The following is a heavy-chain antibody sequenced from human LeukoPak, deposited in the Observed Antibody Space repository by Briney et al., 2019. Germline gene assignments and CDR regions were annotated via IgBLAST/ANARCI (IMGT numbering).Heavy chain of an antibody. CDR3: ARTFSSSDEFDY. Sequence: ASVKVSCKASGYTFTSYCIHWVRQAPGQGLEWMGIINPSGGSTTYAQKSQGRVAMTRDTSTSRVYMEVSSLRSEDTAVYYCARTFSSSDEFDYWGQGTLVTVSS. D-gene: IGHD6-13*01. CDR2: INPSGGST. J-gene: IGHJ4*02. V-gene: IGHV1-46*01. CDR1: GYTFTSYC.